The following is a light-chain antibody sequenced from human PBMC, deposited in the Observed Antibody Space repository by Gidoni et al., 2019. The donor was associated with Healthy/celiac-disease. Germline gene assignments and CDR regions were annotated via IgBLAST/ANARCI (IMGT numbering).Light chain of an antibody. CDR1: QSVSSN. Sequence: EIVITQSPATLSASPGERATLSCRASQSVSSNLAWYQQKPGQAPRLLIYGASTRATGIPARFSGSGSGTEFTLTISSLQSEDFAVYYCQQYNNWPLYTFGQGTKLEIK. J-gene: IGKJ2*01. CDR2: GAS. CDR3: QQYNNWPLYT. V-gene: IGKV3-15*01.